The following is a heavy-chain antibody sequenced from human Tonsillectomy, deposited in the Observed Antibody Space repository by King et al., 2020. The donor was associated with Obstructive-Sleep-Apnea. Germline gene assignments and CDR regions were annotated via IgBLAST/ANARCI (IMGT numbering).Heavy chain of an antibody. V-gene: IGHV3-23*04. CDR2: ISGSGGST. D-gene: IGHD3-22*01. CDR1: GFSFSRYA. CDR3: VKDSDYNSGGYNYPEY. Sequence: VQLVESGGGLVQPGGSLRLSCAASGFSFSRYALTWVRPAPGKGLQWVSAISGSGGSTYYTDSVKGRFTISRDNSKNTLYLQMSSLRVEDTAMYHCVKDSDYNSGGYNYPEYWGQGTLVTVSS. J-gene: IGHJ4*02.